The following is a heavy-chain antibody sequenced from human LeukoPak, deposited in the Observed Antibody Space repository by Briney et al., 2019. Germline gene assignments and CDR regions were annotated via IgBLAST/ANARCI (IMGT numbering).Heavy chain of an antibody. CDR3: ARSYGDYDAFDF. CDR2: IYSGGST. CDR1: GFTVSSNY. Sequence: GGSLRLSCAASGFTVSSNYMGWVRQAPGKGLEWVSVIYSGGSTYYADSVKGRFTISRDNSKNTLYLQMNSLRAEDTAVYYCARSYGDYDAFDFWGQGTMVTVSS. D-gene: IGHD4-17*01. V-gene: IGHV3-53*01. J-gene: IGHJ3*01.